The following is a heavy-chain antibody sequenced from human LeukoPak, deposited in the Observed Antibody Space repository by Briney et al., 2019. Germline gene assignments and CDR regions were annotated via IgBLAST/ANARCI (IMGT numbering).Heavy chain of an antibody. J-gene: IGHJ4*02. D-gene: IGHD3-22*01. CDR3: ARVTVVLFGPTYDY. V-gene: IGHV3-74*03. CDR2: IKSDGSSI. Sequence: PGGSLRLSCAASGFTFSTYWMYWVRQVPGKGLVWVARIKSDGSSITYADSVKGRFTISRDNAKNTLYLQMNSLRAEDTARYYCARVTVVLFGPTYDYWGQGTLVTVSS. CDR1: GFTFSTYW.